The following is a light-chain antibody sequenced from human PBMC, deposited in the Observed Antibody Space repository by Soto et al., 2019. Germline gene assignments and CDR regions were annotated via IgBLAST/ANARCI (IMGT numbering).Light chain of an antibody. CDR2: EAS. Sequence: EIVLTHSPATLSSSPGEIATLSCRASQTVGVRLAWYQHKPGQAPRLIIYEASNRAAGIPARFSGSGSRTDFTLTITSLEPEDFAFYYCHQRQRWPRTFGQGTKVDIK. J-gene: IGKJ1*01. V-gene: IGKV3-11*01. CDR3: HQRQRWPRT. CDR1: QTVGVR.